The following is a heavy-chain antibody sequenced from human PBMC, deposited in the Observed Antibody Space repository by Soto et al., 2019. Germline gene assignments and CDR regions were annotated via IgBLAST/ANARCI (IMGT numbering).Heavy chain of an antibody. CDR2: ISGSGGST. V-gene: IGHV3-23*01. D-gene: IGHD6-19*01. CDR3: ANFNPASVSGWADY. J-gene: IGHJ4*02. CDR1: GFTFSSYA. Sequence: EVQLLESGGGLVQPGGSLRLSCAASGFTFSSYAMSWVRQAPGKGLEWVSAISGSGGSTYYADSVKGRFTISRDNSKNTLYLQMNSLRAEDTDVYYCANFNPASVSGWADYWGQGTLVTVSS.